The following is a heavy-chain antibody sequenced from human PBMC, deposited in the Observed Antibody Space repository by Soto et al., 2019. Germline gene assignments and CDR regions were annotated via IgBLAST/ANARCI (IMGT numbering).Heavy chain of an antibody. CDR2: IRNSGSHM. V-gene: IGHV3-11*01. CDR3: AKFFGAFDI. CDR1: GVTFSENY. Sequence: GGSLRLSCAASGVTFSENYMSWIRQAPGKGLEWVSYIRNSGSHMYYADSVKGRFTISRDDAKNSLYLQMNSLRAEDTAVYYCAKFFGAFDIWGQGIMVTVSS. J-gene: IGHJ3*02. D-gene: IGHD3-10*01.